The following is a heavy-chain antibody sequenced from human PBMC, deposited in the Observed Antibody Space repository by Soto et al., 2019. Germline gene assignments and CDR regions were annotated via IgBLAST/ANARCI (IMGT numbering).Heavy chain of an antibody. D-gene: IGHD6-6*01. V-gene: IGHV1-69*13. CDR1: GGTFSSYA. CDR3: ARDFVGSSSPYFDY. CDR2: IIPIFGTA. J-gene: IGHJ4*02. Sequence: SVKVSCKASGGTFSSYAISWVRQAPGQGLGWMGGIIPIFGTANYAQKFQGRVTITADEFTSTAYMELSSLRSEDTAVYYCARDFVGSSSPYFDYWGQGTLVTVSS.